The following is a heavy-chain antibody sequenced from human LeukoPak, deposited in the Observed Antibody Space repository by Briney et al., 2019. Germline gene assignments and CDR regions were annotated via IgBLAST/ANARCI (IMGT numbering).Heavy chain of an antibody. D-gene: IGHD3-3*01. J-gene: IGHJ5*02. V-gene: IGHV1-2*02. CDR2: INPNSGGT. CDR3: ARPNYDFWSGGANWFDP. CDR1: GYTFTGYY. Sequence: ASVKVSCKASGYTFTGYYMHWVRQAPGQGLEWMGWINPNSGGTNYAQKFQGRVTMTRDTSISTAYMELSRLRSDDTAVYYCARPNYDFWSGGANWFDPWGQGTLVTVSS.